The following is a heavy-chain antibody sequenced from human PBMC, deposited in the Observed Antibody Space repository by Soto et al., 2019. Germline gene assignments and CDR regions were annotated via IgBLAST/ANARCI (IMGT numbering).Heavy chain of an antibody. J-gene: IGHJ4*02. CDR1: GYAFTGYY. Sequence: ASVKVSCKASGYAFTGYYMHWVRQAPGQGLEWMGWINPNSSGTNYAQKFQGWVTMTRDTSISTAYMELSRLRSDDTAVYYCARENRRCSGGSCQSYYFDYWGQGTLVTVSS. D-gene: IGHD2-15*01. CDR3: ARENRRCSGGSCQSYYFDY. V-gene: IGHV1-2*04. CDR2: INPNSSGT.